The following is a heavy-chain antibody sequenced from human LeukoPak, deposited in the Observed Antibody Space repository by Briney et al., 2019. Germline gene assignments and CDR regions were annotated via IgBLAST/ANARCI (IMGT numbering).Heavy chain of an antibody. J-gene: IGHJ4*02. V-gene: IGHV3-23*01. D-gene: IGHD6-13*01. CDR1: GFTFSSYA. Sequence: GGSLRLSCAASGFTFSSYAMSWVRQAPGKGLQWVSALSGSGLSTYYADSVKGRFTISRDNSMNTLYLQMNSLRAEDTAVYYCAKGGESSSWLFDYWGQGTLVPVSS. CDR2: LSGSGLST. CDR3: AKGGESSSWLFDY.